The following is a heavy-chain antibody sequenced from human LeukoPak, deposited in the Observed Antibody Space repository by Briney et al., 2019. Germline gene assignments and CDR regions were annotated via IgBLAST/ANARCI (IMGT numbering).Heavy chain of an antibody. D-gene: IGHD3-22*01. Sequence: GGSLRLSCTASGYTFSDYGMHWVRQAPGKGLEWLSVISYSGVVKFYADSVKGRFTISRDNSKNTLYLQMNNLADEDTAVYYCAKLGIYDSSGYYQRGDYWGQGTLVTVSS. V-gene: IGHV3-30*18. CDR1: GYTFSDYG. J-gene: IGHJ4*02. CDR3: AKLGIYDSSGYYQRGDY. CDR2: ISYSGVVK.